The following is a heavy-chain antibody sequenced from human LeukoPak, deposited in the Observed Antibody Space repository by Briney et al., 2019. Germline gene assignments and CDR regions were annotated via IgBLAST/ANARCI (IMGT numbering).Heavy chain of an antibody. D-gene: IGHD6-13*01. Sequence: DSVKGRFTISRDNAKNSLYLQMNSLRAEDTAVYYCARGEAAAGIRIRKRYYGMDVWGQGTTVTVSS. V-gene: IGHV3-7*01. CDR3: ARGEAAAGIRIRKRYYGMDV. J-gene: IGHJ6*02.